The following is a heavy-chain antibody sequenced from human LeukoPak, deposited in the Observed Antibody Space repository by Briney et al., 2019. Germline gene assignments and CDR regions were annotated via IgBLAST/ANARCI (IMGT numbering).Heavy chain of an antibody. Sequence: PGGSLRLSCAASGFTFSSYSMNWVRQAPGKGLEWVSSISSSSSYIYYADSVKGRFTISRDNAKNSLYLQMNSLRAEDTAVYYCARDSEANWVDAFDIWGQGTVVTVSS. J-gene: IGHJ3*02. V-gene: IGHV3-21*01. D-gene: IGHD1-1*01. CDR3: ARDSEANWVDAFDI. CDR1: GFTFSSYS. CDR2: ISSSSSYI.